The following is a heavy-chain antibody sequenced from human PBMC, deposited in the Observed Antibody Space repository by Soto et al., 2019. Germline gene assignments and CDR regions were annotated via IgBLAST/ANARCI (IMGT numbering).Heavy chain of an antibody. CDR3: LNIPHF. CDR1: GGTFSSYT. Sequence: HVQLVQSGAEVKKPGSSVKVSCKASGGTFSSYTITWVRQAPGQGLEWMGRIIPILGIANYAQKFQGRVTITEDKATGTAYMALSSLRSADTAVYYFLNIPHFWGQGTLGTVSS. CDR2: IIPILGIA. V-gene: IGHV1-69*02. J-gene: IGHJ4*02.